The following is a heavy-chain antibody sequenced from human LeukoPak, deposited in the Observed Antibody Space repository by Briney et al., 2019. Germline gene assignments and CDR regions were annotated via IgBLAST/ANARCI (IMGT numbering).Heavy chain of an antibody. V-gene: IGHV4-31*03. CDR1: GGSISSGGYY. J-gene: IGHJ4*02. D-gene: IGHD6-13*01. CDR3: AREQPYSSSWYSY. CDR2: IYYSGST. Sequence: SETLSLTCTVSGGSISSGGYYWSWIRQHPGKGLEWIGYIYYSGSTYYNPSLKSRVTISVDTSKNQFSLKLSSVTAADTAVYYCAREQPYSSSWYSYWGQGTLVTVSS.